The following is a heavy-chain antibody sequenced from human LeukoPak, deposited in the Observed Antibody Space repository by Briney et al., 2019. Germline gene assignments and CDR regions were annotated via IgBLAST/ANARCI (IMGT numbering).Heavy chain of an antibody. V-gene: IGHV3-23*01. CDR2: ISGSGDSV. CDR1: GFTFRNYA. J-gene: IGHJ6*02. CDR3: ARDFWATNYYYGMDV. D-gene: IGHD3-3*01. Sequence: GGSLRLSCAASGFTFRNYAMAWVRQAQGKGLECVSAISGSGDSVRYADSVKGRFTISRDNSKNTLYLQMNNLGAEDTALYYCARDFWATNYYYGMDVWGQGTTVTVSS.